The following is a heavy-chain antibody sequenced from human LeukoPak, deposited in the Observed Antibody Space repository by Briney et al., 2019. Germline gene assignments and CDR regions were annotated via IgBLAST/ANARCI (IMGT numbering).Heavy chain of an antibody. CDR2: IRYDGSNK. J-gene: IGHJ6*03. Sequence: GGSLRLSRAASGFTFSSYGMHWVRQAPGKGLEWVAFIRYDGSNKYYADSVKGRFTISRDNSKNTLYLQMNSLRAEDTAVYYCAKRTAPKPVLYYYMDVWGKGTTVTVSS. D-gene: IGHD5-18*01. V-gene: IGHV3-30*02. CDR3: AKRTAPKPVLYYYMDV. CDR1: GFTFSSYG.